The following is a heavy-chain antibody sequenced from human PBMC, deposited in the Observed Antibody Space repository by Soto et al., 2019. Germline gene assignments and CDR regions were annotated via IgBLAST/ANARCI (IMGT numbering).Heavy chain of an antibody. CDR3: ARVPNWNYQDALDI. V-gene: IGHV1-69*01. D-gene: IGHD1-7*01. J-gene: IGHJ3*02. CDR1: GGTFSSYA. CDR2: IIPIFGTA. Sequence: QVQLVQSGAEVKKPGSSVKVSCKASGGTFSSYAISWVRPAPGKGLEWMGGIIPIFGTATYAQKFQGRVPITADESTSTDYMELSSPRSEDTVVYYGARVPNWNYQDALDIWGQGTMVAVSS.